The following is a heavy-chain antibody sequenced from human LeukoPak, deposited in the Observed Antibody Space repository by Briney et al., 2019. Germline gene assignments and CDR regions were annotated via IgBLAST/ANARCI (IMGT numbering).Heavy chain of an antibody. CDR1: GGSISNYY. Sequence: SETLSLTCTVSGGSISNYYWSWIRQPDGKGLEWIGRVYSTGSTDYNPSLKSRVTMSVDTSKNQFSVKVNSVTAADTAVYYCARGLEVGADRALDYWGQGTLVTVSS. V-gene: IGHV4-4*07. J-gene: IGHJ4*02. D-gene: IGHD1-1*01. CDR2: VYSTGST. CDR3: ARGLEVGADRALDY.